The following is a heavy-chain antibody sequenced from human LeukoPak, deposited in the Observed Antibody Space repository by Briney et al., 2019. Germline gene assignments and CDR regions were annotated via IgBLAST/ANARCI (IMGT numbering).Heavy chain of an antibody. CDR1: GGSISSSSYY. CDR2: IYYSGST. J-gene: IGHJ5*02. CDR3: ARHSVPNYGLEWFDP. V-gene: IGHV4-39*01. Sequence: PSETLSLTCTVSGGSISSSSYYWGWIRQPPGKGLEWIGSIYYSGSTYYNPSLKSRVTISVDTSKNQFSLKLSSVTAADTAVYYCARHSVPNYGLEWFDPWGQGTLVTVSS. D-gene: IGHD4-17*01.